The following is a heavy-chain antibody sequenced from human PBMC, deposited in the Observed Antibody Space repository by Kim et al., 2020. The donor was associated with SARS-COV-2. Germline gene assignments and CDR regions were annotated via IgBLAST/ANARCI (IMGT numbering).Heavy chain of an antibody. Sequence: SVKVSCKASGGTFSSYAISWVRQAPGQGLEWMGGIIPIFGTANYAQKFQGRVTITADESTSTAYMELSSLRSEDTAVYYCARDPRVTAMDLYYYYYGMDVWGQGTTVTVSS. CDR2: IIPIFGTA. CDR3: ARDPRVTAMDLYYYYYGMDV. CDR1: GGTFSSYA. J-gene: IGHJ6*02. D-gene: IGHD5-18*01. V-gene: IGHV1-69*13.